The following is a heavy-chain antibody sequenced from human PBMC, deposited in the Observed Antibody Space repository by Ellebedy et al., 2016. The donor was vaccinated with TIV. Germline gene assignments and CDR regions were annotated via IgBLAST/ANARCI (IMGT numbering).Heavy chain of an antibody. Sequence: AASVKVSCKASGYTFRNFGLFWVPQAPGQGLEWMGWISPANGKTKYAENFQGRITMTTDTSTNTVYMELRSLRSDDTAVYYCARGRITMRVPTTRDDTFGIWGQGTMVTISS. CDR3: ARGRITMRVPTTRDDTFGI. V-gene: IGHV1-18*01. D-gene: IGHD3-22*01. CDR1: GYTFRNFG. J-gene: IGHJ3*02. CDR2: ISPANGKT.